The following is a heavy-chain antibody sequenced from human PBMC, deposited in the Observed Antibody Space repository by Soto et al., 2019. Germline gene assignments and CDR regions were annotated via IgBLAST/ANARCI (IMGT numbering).Heavy chain of an antibody. CDR1: EFTFSSYS. D-gene: IGHD3-9*01. CDR3: ARDEAYYDILTGYYKPSSFDY. CDR2: ISSSSSYI. V-gene: IGHV3-21*01. J-gene: IGHJ4*02. Sequence: GGSLRLSCAASEFTFSSYSMNWVRQAPGKGLEWVSSISSSSSYIYYADSVKGRFTISRDNAKNSLYLQMNSLRAEDTAVYYCARDEAYYDILTGYYKPSSFDYWGQGTLVTVSS.